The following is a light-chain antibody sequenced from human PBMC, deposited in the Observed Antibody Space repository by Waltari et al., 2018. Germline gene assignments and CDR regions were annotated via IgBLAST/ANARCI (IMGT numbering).Light chain of an antibody. Sequence: QAGLTQPPSVSRGLRQTATLTCTGNSNNVGNQGAAWLQQHQGHPPKLQLYRNNNRPSGISERFAASRSGNTASLTITGLQPEDEADYYCSTLDSSLTVFETGTKVTVL. V-gene: IGLV10-54*02. J-gene: IGLJ1*01. CDR1: SNNVGNQG. CDR2: RNN. CDR3: STLDSSLTV.